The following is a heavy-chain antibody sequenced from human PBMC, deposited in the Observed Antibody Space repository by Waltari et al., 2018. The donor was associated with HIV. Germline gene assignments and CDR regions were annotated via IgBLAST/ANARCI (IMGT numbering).Heavy chain of an antibody. CDR1: GYTFTSYY. J-gene: IGHJ4*02. V-gene: IGHV1-46*01. CDR3: AGGRGIAVAGEGYYCDY. CDR2: SNPSGGST. Sequence: QVQLVQSGAEVKKPGASVKVSCKASGYTFTSYYMHWVRQAPGQGLEWMGISNPSGGSTSYAQKVQGRVTMTRDTATSTVYMELSRLRSEETAVHYCAGGRGIAVAGEGYYCDYWGQGTLVTVSS. D-gene: IGHD6-19*01.